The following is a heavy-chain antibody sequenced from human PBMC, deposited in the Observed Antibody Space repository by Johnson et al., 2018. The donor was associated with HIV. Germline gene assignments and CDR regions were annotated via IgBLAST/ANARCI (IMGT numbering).Heavy chain of an antibody. Sequence: VQLVESGGGLVQPGRSLRLSCAASGFTFDDYAMHWVRQAPGKGLEWVSGISWNSGSIGYADSVKGRFTISRDNAKNSLYLQMNSLRAEDTALYYCAKDSAWDSSSSGDFDIWGQGTMVTVSS. CDR2: ISWNSGSI. CDR1: GFTFDDYA. CDR3: AKDSAWDSSSSGDFDI. V-gene: IGHV3-9*01. D-gene: IGHD6-6*01. J-gene: IGHJ3*02.